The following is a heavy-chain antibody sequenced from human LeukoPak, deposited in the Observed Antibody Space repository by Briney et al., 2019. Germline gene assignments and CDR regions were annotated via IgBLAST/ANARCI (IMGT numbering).Heavy chain of an antibody. D-gene: IGHD6-13*01. V-gene: IGHV3-30*02. J-gene: IGHJ5*02. CDR1: GFTFSSYG. CDR2: IRYDGSNK. Sequence: PGGSLRLSCAASGFTFSSYGMHWVRQAPGKGLEWVAFIRYDGSNKYYADSVKGRFTITRDNSKNTLYLQMNSLRAEDTAVYYCAKDRTAAAGSWFDPWGQGTLVTVSS. CDR3: AKDRTAAAGSWFDP.